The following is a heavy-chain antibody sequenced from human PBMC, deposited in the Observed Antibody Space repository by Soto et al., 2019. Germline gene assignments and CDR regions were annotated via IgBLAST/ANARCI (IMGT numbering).Heavy chain of an antibody. CDR1: GFTFHEYA. D-gene: IGHD5-12*01. CDR2: ISSDGDTI. CDR3: TKGGYDLIYYFGMDV. V-gene: IGHV3-9*01. J-gene: IGHJ6*02. Sequence: EVQLIESGGGWVQPGTSLRVSCAASGFTFHEYAMHWVRQAPGKGLEWVSGISSDGDTIAYADSVQGRFTVFRDNAKNSLYLQMHSLRAEDTALYYCTKGGYDLIYYFGMDVWCQGTTVTVSS.